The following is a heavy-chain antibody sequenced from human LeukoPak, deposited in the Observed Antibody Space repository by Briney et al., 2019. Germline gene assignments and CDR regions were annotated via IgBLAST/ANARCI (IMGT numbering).Heavy chain of an antibody. CDR2: ISSSGSTI. V-gene: IGHV3-48*03. D-gene: IGHD3-10*02. Sequence: GGSLRLSCAASGFTFSSYEMNWVRQAPGKGLEWVSYISSSGSTIYYADSVKGRFTISRDNAKNSLYLQMNSLRAEDTAVYYCAELGVTMIGGVWGKGTTVTISP. J-gene: IGHJ6*04. CDR3: AELGVTMIGGV. CDR1: GFTFSSYE.